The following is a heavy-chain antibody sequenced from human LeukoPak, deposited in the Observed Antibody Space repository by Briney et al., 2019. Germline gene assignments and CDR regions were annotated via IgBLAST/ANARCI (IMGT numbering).Heavy chain of an antibody. D-gene: IGHD2-15*01. Sequence: SETLSLTCTVSGGSISSYYWSWIRQPPGKGLEWIGYIYYSGSTTYNPSLKSRVTISVDTSKNQFSLKLSSVTAADTAVYYCARHRSQPAEYCSGGSCYSGAFDYWGQGTLVTVSS. J-gene: IGHJ4*02. CDR3: ARHRSQPAEYCSGGSCYSGAFDY. CDR1: GGSISSYY. V-gene: IGHV4-59*08. CDR2: IYYSGST.